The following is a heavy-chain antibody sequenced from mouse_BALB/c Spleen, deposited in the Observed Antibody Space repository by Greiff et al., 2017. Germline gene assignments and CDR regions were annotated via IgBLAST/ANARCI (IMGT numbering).Heavy chain of an antibody. D-gene: IGHD1-1*01. CDR3: ARALGSSYVPFAY. J-gene: IGHJ3*01. CDR1: GYTFTSYV. V-gene: IGHV1-14*01. Sequence: EVQLQQSGPELVKPGASVKMSCKASGYTFTSYVMHWVKQKPGQGLEWIGYINPYNDGTKYNEKFKGKATLTSDKSSSTAYMELSSLTSEDSAVYYCARALGSSYVPFAYWGQGTLVTVSA. CDR2: INPYNDGT.